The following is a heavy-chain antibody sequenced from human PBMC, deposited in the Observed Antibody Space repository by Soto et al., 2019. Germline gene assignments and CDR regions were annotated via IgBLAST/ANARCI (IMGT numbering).Heavy chain of an antibody. J-gene: IGHJ5*02. D-gene: IGHD3-22*01. CDR1: GGSVSSGSYY. Sequence: ETLSLTCTVSGGSVSSGSYYWSWIRQPPGKGLEWIGYIYYSGSTNYNPSLKSRVTISVDTSKNQFSLKLSSVTAADTAVYYCARSRYDSSGYYPENWFDPWGQGTLVTVSS. CDR2: IYYSGST. V-gene: IGHV4-61*01. CDR3: ARSRYDSSGYYPENWFDP.